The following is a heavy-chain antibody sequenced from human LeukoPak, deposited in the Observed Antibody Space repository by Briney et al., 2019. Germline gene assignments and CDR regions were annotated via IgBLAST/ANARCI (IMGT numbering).Heavy chain of an antibody. Sequence: ASVKVSCKASGYTFTSYDINWVRQATGQGLEWMGWMNPNSGNTGYAQKFQGRVTMTRNTSISTAYMELSSLRSEDTAVYYCARQSSGWSTFYYYYGMDVWGQGTTVTVSS. J-gene: IGHJ6*02. D-gene: IGHD6-19*01. CDR1: GYTFTSYD. CDR2: MNPNSGNT. CDR3: ARQSSGWSTFYYYYGMDV. V-gene: IGHV1-8*01.